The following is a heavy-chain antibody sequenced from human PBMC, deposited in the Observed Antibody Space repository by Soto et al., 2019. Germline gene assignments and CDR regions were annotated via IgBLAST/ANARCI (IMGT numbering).Heavy chain of an antibody. D-gene: IGHD3-3*01. CDR1: GFTFGDYA. CDR2: IRSKAYGGTT. J-gene: IGHJ6*02. V-gene: IGHV3-49*03. CDR3: TRDLRFLEWLLSGPYGMDV. Sequence: GGSLRLSCTASGFTFGDYAMSWFRQAPGKGLEWVGFIRSKAYGGTTEYAASVKGRFTISRDDSKSIAYLQMNSLKTEDTAVYYCTRDLRFLEWLLSGPYGMDVWGQGTTVTVSS.